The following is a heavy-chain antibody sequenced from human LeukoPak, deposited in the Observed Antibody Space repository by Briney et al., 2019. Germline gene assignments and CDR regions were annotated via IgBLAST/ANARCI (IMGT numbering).Heavy chain of an antibody. CDR1: GFTVSSNY. D-gene: IGHD5-12*01. V-gene: IGHV3-53*01. Sequence: PGGSLRLSCAASGFTVSSNYMSWVRQAPGKGLEWVSVIYSGGSTYYADSVKGRFTISRDNSKNTLYLQMNSLRAEDTAVYYCARAPRYAYYYYYMDVWGKGTTVTISS. J-gene: IGHJ6*03. CDR2: IYSGGST. CDR3: ARAPRYAYYYYYMDV.